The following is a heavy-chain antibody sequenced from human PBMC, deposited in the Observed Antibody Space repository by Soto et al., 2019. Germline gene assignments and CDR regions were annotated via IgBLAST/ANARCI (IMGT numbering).Heavy chain of an antibody. D-gene: IGHD3-22*01. CDR1: GFTFSSYG. CDR3: ARVSSPYSGYYYAPLEY. V-gene: IGHV3-33*01. CDR2: IWYDGSNK. J-gene: IGHJ4*02. Sequence: GGSLRLSCAASGFTFSSYGMHWVRQAPGKGLEWVAVIWYDGSNKYYADSVKGRFTISKDNSKNTLYLQMNSLRAEDTAVYYCARVSSPYSGYYYAPLEYWGQGTLVTVSS.